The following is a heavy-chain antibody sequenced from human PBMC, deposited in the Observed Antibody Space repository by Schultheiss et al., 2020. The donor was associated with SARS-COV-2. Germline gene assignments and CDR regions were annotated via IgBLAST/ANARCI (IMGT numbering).Heavy chain of an antibody. J-gene: IGHJ3*02. Sequence: SQTLSLTCGVYGGSLSGYYLSWIRQHPGKGLEWIGYIYYSGSTYYNPSLKSRVTISVDTSKNQFSLKLSSVTAADTAVYYCARESSHYDFWSGYSNGAFDIWGQGTMVTVSS. V-gene: IGHV4-31*11. D-gene: IGHD3-3*01. CDR3: ARESSHYDFWSGYSNGAFDI. CDR2: IYYSGST. CDR1: GGSLSGYY.